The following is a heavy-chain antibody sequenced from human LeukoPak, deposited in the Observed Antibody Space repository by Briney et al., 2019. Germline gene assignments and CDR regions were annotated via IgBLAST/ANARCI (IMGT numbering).Heavy chain of an antibody. CDR3: AREATGTTGNYYGMDV. D-gene: IGHD1-1*01. CDR1: GYTFTSYG. Sequence: GASVKVSCKASGYTFTSYGISWVRQAPGQGLEWMGWISAYNGNTNYAQKLQGRVTMTTDTSTSTAYMELRSLRSDDTAVYYCAREATGTTGNYYGMDVWGQGTTVTVSS. J-gene: IGHJ6*02. CDR2: ISAYNGNT. V-gene: IGHV1-18*01.